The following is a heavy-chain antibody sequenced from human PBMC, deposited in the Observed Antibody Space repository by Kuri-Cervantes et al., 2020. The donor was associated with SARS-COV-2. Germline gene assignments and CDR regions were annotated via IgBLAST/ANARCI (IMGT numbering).Heavy chain of an antibody. D-gene: IGHD2-15*01. J-gene: IGHJ3*02. CDR3: AREGGSRYHDAFDI. CDR1: GYSISSGYY. V-gene: IGHV4-38-2*02. Sequence: SETLSLTCTVSGYSISSGYYWGWIRQPPGKGLEWIGSIYHSESTYYNPSLKSRVTISVDTSKNQFSLKLSSVTAADTAVYYCAREGGSRYHDAFDIWGQGTMVTVSS. CDR2: IYHSEST.